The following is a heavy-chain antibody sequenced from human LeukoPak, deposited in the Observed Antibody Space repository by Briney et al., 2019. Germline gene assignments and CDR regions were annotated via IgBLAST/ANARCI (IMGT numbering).Heavy chain of an antibody. V-gene: IGHV3-23*01. D-gene: IGHD2-15*01. CDR1: GFIFSSFA. CDR3: AKPEGGPYYYYYYYMDV. J-gene: IGHJ6*03. CDR2: ISGNGDST. Sequence: GGSLRLSCAASGFIFSSFAMNWVRQAPGKGLEWVSIISGNGDSTYYTDSVKGRFTISRDNSKNTLYLQMNSLRAEDTAVYYCAKPEGGPYYYYYYYMDVWGKGTTVTVSS.